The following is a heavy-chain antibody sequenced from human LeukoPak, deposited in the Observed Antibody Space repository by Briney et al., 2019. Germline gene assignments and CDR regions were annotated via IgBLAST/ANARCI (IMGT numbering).Heavy chain of an antibody. V-gene: IGHV1-2*02. D-gene: IGHD2-21*01. CDR2: INPNSGGT. CDR1: GYTFTGYY. CDR3: AREYYGRALDP. Sequence: GSSVTVSCKASGYTFTGYYMHWVRQAPGQGLEWMGWINPNSGGTNFAQKFQGRVTMTRDTSISTAYMELSRLRSDDTAVYYCAREYYGRALDPWGQGTLVTVS. J-gene: IGHJ5*02.